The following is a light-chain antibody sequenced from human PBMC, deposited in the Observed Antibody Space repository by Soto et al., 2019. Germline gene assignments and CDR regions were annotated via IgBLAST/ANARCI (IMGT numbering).Light chain of an antibody. CDR2: GAS. Sequence: EFVLTQSPGTLSLSPGERATLSCRASQTVRNNYLAWYQQKPGQAPRLLIYGASSRATGIPDRFSGSGSGTDFTLTISRLEPEDFAVYYCQQYGSSPPGLTFGGGTKVDIK. CDR3: QQYGSSPPGLT. J-gene: IGKJ4*01. V-gene: IGKV3-20*01. CDR1: QTVRNNY.